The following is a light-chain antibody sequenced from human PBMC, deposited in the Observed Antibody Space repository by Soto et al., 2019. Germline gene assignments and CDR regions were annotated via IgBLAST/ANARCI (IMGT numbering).Light chain of an antibody. CDR3: EKYSDSPPT. CDR2: GAS. Sequence: EIVMTQSPGTLSLSPGDRATRSCRASQRVSSRYLAWYQQKPGQANSLLIFGASNRATGIPDGFSGSGSGTDFNFTIGRLEPEDFAMYYCEKYSDSPPTFGQGTKVDIK. V-gene: IGKV3-20*01. CDR1: QRVSSRY. J-gene: IGKJ1*01.